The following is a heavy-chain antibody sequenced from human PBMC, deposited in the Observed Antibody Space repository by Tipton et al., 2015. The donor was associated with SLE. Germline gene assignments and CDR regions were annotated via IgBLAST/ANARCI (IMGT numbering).Heavy chain of an antibody. CDR3: ARESRWNYYYYYMDV. V-gene: IGHV4-39*07. Sequence: TLSLTCTVSGGSISSNNYYWGWIRQPPGKGLEWIGNIYYSGSTNYNPSLKSRVTISVDTSKNQFSLKLSSVTAADTAVYYCARESRWNYYYYYMDVWGKGTTVTVSS. CDR2: IYYSGST. CDR1: GGSISSNNYY. D-gene: IGHD2-15*01. J-gene: IGHJ6*03.